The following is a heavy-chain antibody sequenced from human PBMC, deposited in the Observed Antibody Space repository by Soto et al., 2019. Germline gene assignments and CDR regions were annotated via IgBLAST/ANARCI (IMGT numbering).Heavy chain of an antibody. D-gene: IGHD2-21*01. J-gene: IGHJ5*02. Sequence: QVQLVQSGAEVKKPGSSVKVSCKASGGTFSSYTISWVRQAPGQGLEWMGRIIPILGIANYAQKFQGRVTITADKSTSTAYMELSSLRSEDTAVYYCARDVDIVGAGLTYNWFDPWGQVTLVTVSS. V-gene: IGHV1-69*08. CDR3: ARDVDIVGAGLTYNWFDP. CDR2: IIPILGIA. CDR1: GGTFSSYT.